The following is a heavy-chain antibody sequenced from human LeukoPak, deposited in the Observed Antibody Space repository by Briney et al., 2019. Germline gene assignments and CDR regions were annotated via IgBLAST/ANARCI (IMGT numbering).Heavy chain of an antibody. Sequence: GGSLRLSCAASGFTFSSYAMSWVRQAPGKGLEWVSAISGSGGSTYYADSVKGRFTISRDNSKNTLYLQMNSLRAEDTAVYYCAKDQRPGIAVAGTDYWGQGTLVTVSS. J-gene: IGHJ4*02. D-gene: IGHD6-19*01. CDR1: GFTFSSYA. CDR2: ISGSGGST. V-gene: IGHV3-23*01. CDR3: AKDQRPGIAVAGTDY.